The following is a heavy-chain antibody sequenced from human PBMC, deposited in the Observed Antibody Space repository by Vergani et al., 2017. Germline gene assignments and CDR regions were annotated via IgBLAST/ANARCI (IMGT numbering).Heavy chain of an antibody. J-gene: IGHJ6*02. CDR1: GFTFSSYS. CDR2: ISSSSSTI. Sequence: EVQLVESGGGLVQPGGSLRLSCAASGFTFSSYSMNWVRQAPGKGLEWVSYISSSSSTIYYADSVKGRFTISRHNSKNTLYLQMNSLRAEDTAVYYCARDRKNPYGMDVWGQGP. V-gene: IGHV3-48*01. D-gene: IGHD1-14*01. CDR3: ARDRKNPYGMDV.